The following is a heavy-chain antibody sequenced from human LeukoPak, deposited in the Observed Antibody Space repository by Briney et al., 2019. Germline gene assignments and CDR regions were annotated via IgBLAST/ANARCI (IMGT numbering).Heavy chain of an antibody. Sequence: GGSLRLSCAASGFTFSSYSMNWVRQAPGKGLEWVANIKQDGSEKYYVDSVKGRFTISRDNAKNSLYLQMNSLRAEDTAVYYCAREWGMVIVVAPGAFDIWGQGTMVTVSS. V-gene: IGHV3-7*01. J-gene: IGHJ3*02. D-gene: IGHD3-22*01. CDR2: IKQDGSEK. CDR3: AREWGMVIVVAPGAFDI. CDR1: GFTFSSYS.